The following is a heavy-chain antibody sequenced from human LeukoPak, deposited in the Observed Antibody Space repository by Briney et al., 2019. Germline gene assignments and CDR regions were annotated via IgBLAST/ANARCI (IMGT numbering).Heavy chain of an antibody. J-gene: IGHJ4*03. CDR1: GVNFTNAW. CDR3: STEGDY. Sequence: GGSLRLSCSVSGVNFTNAWMTWVRQAPGKGLESVGRIKSKNDDGTTDYAAPVRGRFIISRDDSKATVYLQTNSLKIEDTAVYYCSTEGDYWGHGTLVTVSS. V-gene: IGHV3-15*01. CDR2: IKSKNDDGTT.